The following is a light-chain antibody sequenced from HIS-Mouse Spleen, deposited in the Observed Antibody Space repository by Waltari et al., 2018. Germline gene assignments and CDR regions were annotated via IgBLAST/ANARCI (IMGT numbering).Light chain of an antibody. V-gene: IGLV3-10*01. J-gene: IGLJ2*01. Sequence: SYELTQPPSVSVSPGQTARITCSGDALPKKYAYWYQQKSGQAPVLVIYEDSNRPSGIPLRFSGSSSGTMATLTISGAQVEDEADYYCYSTDSSGNHRVFGGGTKLTVL. CDR2: EDS. CDR3: YSTDSSGNHRV. CDR1: ALPKKY.